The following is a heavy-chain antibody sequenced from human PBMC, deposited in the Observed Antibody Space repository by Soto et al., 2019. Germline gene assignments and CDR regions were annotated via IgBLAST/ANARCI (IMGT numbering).Heavy chain of an antibody. CDR1: GGSISSYY. CDR2: IYYSGST. CDR3: ARLYIKTGPDHHSGYDVSKAFDI. J-gene: IGHJ3*02. D-gene: IGHD5-12*01. Sequence: QVQLQESGPGLVKPSETLSLTCTVSGGSISSYYWSWIRQPPGKGLEWIGYIYYSGSTNYNPSLKGRVTISVDTSKNQFSLKLSSVTAADTAVYYCARLYIKTGPDHHSGYDVSKAFDIWGQGTMVTVSS. V-gene: IGHV4-59*08.